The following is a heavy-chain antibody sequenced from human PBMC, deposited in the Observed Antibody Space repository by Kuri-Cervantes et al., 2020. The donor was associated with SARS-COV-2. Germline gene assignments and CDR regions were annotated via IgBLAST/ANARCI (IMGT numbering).Heavy chain of an antibody. V-gene: IGHV3-48*03. D-gene: IGHD6-13*01. CDR1: GFTFSSYE. CDR3: AKVQQLGSSWYWFDP. J-gene: IGHJ5*02. Sequence: GGSLRLSCAASGFTFSSYEMNWVRQAPGKGLEWVSYISSSGSTIYYADSVKGRFTISRDNAKNSLYLQMNSLRAEDTAVYYCAKVQQLGSSWYWFDPWGQGTLVTVSS. CDR2: ISSSGSTI.